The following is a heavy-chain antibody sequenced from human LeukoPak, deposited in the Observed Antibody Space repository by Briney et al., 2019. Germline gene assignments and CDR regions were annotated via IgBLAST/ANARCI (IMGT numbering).Heavy chain of an antibody. CDR3: ARDVDYDFWSGYYNSY. Sequence: GASVKVSCKASGYTFTGYYMHWVRQAPGQGPEWMGRINPNSGGTNYAQKFQGRVTMTRDTSISTAYMELSRLRSDDTAVYYCARDVDYDFWSGYYNSYWGQGTLVTVSS. J-gene: IGHJ4*02. D-gene: IGHD3-3*01. CDR1: GYTFTGYY. V-gene: IGHV1-2*06. CDR2: INPNSGGT.